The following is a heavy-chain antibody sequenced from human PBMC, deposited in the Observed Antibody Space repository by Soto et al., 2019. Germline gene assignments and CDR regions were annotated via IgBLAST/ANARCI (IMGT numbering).Heavy chain of an antibody. CDR3: ARGCRAYDFWSGYYPVPFDY. Sequence: QVQLQQWGAGLLKPSETLSLTCAVYGASFSNYYWSWIRQPPGKGLEWIGAINHSGSTNYNPSLKSRVTISVDTSMNQFSLNLSSVTAADTAVYYCARGCRAYDFWSGYYPVPFDYWGQGTLVTVSS. V-gene: IGHV4-34*01. CDR2: INHSGST. J-gene: IGHJ4*02. CDR1: GASFSNYY. D-gene: IGHD3-3*01.